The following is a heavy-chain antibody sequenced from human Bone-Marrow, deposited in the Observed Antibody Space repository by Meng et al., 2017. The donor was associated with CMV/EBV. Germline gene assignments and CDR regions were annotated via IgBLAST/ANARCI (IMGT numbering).Heavy chain of an antibody. CDR3: ARDSGSYHFDY. CDR1: GGTFSSYA. D-gene: IGHD1-26*01. V-gene: IGHV1-2*02. CDR2: INPNSGGT. J-gene: IGHJ4*02. Sequence: VQLGQSGGEVKKPWSSVKGSCKASGGTFSSYAISWVRQAPVRGLEWMGWINPNSGGTNYAQKFQGRVTMTRDTSISTAYMALSRLRSDDTAVYYCARDSGSYHFDYWGQGTLVTVSS.